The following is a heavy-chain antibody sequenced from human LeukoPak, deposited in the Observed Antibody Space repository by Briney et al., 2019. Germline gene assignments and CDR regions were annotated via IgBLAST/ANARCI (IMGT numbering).Heavy chain of an antibody. J-gene: IGHJ4*02. V-gene: IGHV4-59*01. D-gene: IGHD6-13*01. Sequence: SETLSLTCIVSGGSISSYYWSWIRQPPGKGLEWIGYIYYSGSTNYNPSLKSRVTISVDTSKNQFSLKLSSVTAADTAVYYCARDGYSSSWYDYWGQGILVTVSS. CDR3: ARDGYSSSWYDY. CDR2: IYYSGST. CDR1: GGSISSYY.